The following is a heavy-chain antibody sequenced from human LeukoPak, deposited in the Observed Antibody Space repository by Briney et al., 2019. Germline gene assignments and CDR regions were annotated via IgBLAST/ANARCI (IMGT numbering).Heavy chain of an antibody. CDR2: MNPNSGNT. V-gene: IGHV1-8*01. Sequence: ASVKVSCKASGYTFTSYDINWVRQATGQGLEWMGWMNPNSGNTGYAQKFQGRVTMTRNTSISTAYMELSSLRSEDTAVYYCARGSSVRGVIRKIYYHGMDVWGQGTTVTVSS. D-gene: IGHD3-10*01. CDR1: GYTFTSYD. CDR3: ARGSSVRGVIRKIYYHGMDV. J-gene: IGHJ6*02.